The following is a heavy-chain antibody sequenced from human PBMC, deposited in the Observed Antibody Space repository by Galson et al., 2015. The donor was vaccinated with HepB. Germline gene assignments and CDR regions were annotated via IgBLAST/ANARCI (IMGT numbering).Heavy chain of an antibody. D-gene: IGHD5-12*01. CDR1: GFTVSSNY. J-gene: IGHJ6*03. CDR2: IYSGGST. Sequence: SLRLSCAASGFTVSSNYMSWVRQAPGKGLEWVSVIYSGGSTYYADSVKGRYTISRDNSKNTLYLQMNSLRAEDAAVYYCARGVKVATNYYYYYMDVWGKGTTVTVSS. CDR3: ARGVKVATNYYYYYMDV. V-gene: IGHV3-53*01.